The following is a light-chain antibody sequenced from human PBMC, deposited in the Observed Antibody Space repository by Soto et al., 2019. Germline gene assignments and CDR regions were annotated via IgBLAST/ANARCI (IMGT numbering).Light chain of an antibody. J-gene: IGKJ1*01. Sequence: EIVMTQSPATLSVSPGERATLSCRASQSVSSNLAWYQQKPGQAPRLLIYVASTRATGIPASFSGSGSGTESTLTISSLQSEDFAVYYCQQYNNWPPGRTFGQGTKVEIK. CDR3: QQYNNWPPGRT. CDR1: QSVSSN. V-gene: IGKV3-15*01. CDR2: VAS.